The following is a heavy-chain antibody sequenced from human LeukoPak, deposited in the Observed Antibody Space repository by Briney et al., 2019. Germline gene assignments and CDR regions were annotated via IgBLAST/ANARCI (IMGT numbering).Heavy chain of an antibody. CDR2: ISSGGSDK. CDR3: ARDCCGEWYFFDS. J-gene: IGHJ4*02. V-gene: IGHV3-30*03. D-gene: IGHD3-10*01. CDR1: GFTFSSYG. Sequence: GGSLRLSCVASGFTFSSYGMHWVRQAPGKGLEWAAVISSGGSDKFYADSVKGRFTVSRDNSKNTLYLQMNSLRAEDTAVYYCARDCCGEWYFFDSWGQGTLITVSS.